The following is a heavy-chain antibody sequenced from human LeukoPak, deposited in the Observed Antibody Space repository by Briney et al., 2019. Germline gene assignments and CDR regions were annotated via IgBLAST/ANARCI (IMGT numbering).Heavy chain of an antibody. CDR3: AREVGTPQAFDI. CDR1: GFTFNSYA. J-gene: IGHJ3*02. D-gene: IGHD1-26*01. Sequence: PGGSLRLSCAASGFTFNSYAMSWVRQAPGKGLEWVSSISGSGDSTYYADSVRGRFTISRDNAKNSLYLQMNSLKAEDTAIYYCAREVGTPQAFDIWGQGTMVTVSS. CDR2: ISGSGDST. V-gene: IGHV3-23*01.